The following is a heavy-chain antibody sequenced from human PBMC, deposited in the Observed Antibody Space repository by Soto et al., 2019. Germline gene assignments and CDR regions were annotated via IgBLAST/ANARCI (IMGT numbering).Heavy chain of an antibody. Sequence: LSLTCTVSGGSISSGGYYWSWIRQHPGKGLEWIGYIYYSGSTYYNPSLKSRVTISVDTSKNQFSLRLSSVTAADTAVYYCASAGGIQLWPRLFDYWGQGTLVTVSS. CDR2: IYYSGST. CDR1: GGSISSGGYY. J-gene: IGHJ4*02. V-gene: IGHV4-31*03. D-gene: IGHD5-18*01. CDR3: ASAGGIQLWPRLFDY.